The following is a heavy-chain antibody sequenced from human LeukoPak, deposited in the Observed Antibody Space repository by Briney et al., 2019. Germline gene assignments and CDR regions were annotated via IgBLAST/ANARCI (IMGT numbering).Heavy chain of an antibody. CDR1: GVTFNSYD. V-gene: IGHV3-33*01. CDR3: ARDRSGTLDY. CDR2: IWYDGSNK. D-gene: IGHD2-15*01. Sequence: GRSLTLSCAASGVTFNSYDKHWVRQAPGQGLEWVALIWYDGSNKYYADSVKGRFTISRDNSMNTLYLQMNSLRAEDTAVYYFARDRSGTLDYWGQGTLVTVSS. J-gene: IGHJ4*02.